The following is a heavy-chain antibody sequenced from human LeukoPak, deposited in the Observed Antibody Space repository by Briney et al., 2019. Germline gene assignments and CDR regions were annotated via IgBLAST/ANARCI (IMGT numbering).Heavy chain of an antibody. CDR2: IWYDGSNK. Sequence: PGGSLRLSCVVSGFTFSSYGMHWVRQAPGKGLEWVAVIWYDGSNKYYADSVKGRFTVSRDNSKNTLYLQMNSLRSEDTAVYYCARGSSGWLFDYWGQGTLVTVSS. D-gene: IGHD6-19*01. CDR3: ARGSSGWLFDY. V-gene: IGHV3-33*01. CDR1: GFTFSSYG. J-gene: IGHJ4*02.